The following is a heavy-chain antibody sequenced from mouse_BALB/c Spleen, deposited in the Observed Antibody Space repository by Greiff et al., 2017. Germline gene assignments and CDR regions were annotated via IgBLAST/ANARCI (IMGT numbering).Heavy chain of an antibody. CDR3: ARERYDEEDAMDY. CDR1: GYSFTGYY. CDR2: INPYNGAT. V-gene: IGHV1-31*01. J-gene: IGHJ4*01. Sequence: EVQLQQSGPELVKPGASVKISCKASGYSFTGYYMHWVKQSHVKSLEWIGRINPYNGATSYNQNFKDKASLTVDKSSSTAYMELHSLTSEDSAVYYCARERYDEEDAMDYWGQGTSVTVSS. D-gene: IGHD2-14*01.